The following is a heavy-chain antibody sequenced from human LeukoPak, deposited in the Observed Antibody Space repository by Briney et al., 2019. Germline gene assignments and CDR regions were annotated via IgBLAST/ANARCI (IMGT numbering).Heavy chain of an antibody. Sequence: PSETLSLTCTVSGGSISSYYWSWIRQPAGKGLEWIGRTYTSGSTNYNPSLKSRVTMSVDTSKNQFSLKLSSVTAADTAVYYCARDAYDILTGYYVDYWGQGTLVTVSS. V-gene: IGHV4-4*07. CDR1: GGSISSYY. CDR2: TYTSGST. J-gene: IGHJ4*02. CDR3: ARDAYDILTGYYVDY. D-gene: IGHD3-9*01.